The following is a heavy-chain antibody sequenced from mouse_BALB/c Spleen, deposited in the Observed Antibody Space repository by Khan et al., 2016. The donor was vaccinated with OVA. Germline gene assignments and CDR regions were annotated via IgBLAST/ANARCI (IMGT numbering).Heavy chain of an antibody. V-gene: IGHV1S137*01. Sequence: VQLQQSGAELVRPGVSVKISCKGSGYTLTDYAMHWVKQSLAKSLEWIGVISTYYGDASYNQKFKGKATMTVDKSSSTAYLELARLTSEDSAIYYGARVGRCAYWGQGTLVTGSA. J-gene: IGHJ3*01. CDR1: GYTLTDYA. CDR3: ARVGRCAY. D-gene: IGHD4-1*01. CDR2: ISTYYGDA.